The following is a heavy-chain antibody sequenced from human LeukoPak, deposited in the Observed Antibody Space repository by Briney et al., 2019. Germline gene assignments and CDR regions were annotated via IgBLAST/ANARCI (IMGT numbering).Heavy chain of an antibody. Sequence: GRSLRLSCAASGFTFRSYGMHWVRQAPGKGLEWVAVIWYDGSNKYYADSVKGRFTISRDNSKNTLYLQMNSLRAEDTAVYYCAARGDALDYWGQGTLVTVSS. CDR1: GFTFRSYG. D-gene: IGHD2-21*01. V-gene: IGHV3-33*01. J-gene: IGHJ4*02. CDR3: AARGDALDY. CDR2: IWYDGSNK.